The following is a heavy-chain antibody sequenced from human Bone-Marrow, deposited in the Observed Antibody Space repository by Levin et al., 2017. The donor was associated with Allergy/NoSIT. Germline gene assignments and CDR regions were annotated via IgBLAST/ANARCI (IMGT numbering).Heavy chain of an antibody. CDR1: GYTFTSYG. Sequence: PAASVKVSCKTSGYTFTSYGINWVRQAPGQGLEWMGWISVYNDKTRYAPMVQGRVTMTTDKATNTAYMELRSLRLDDTAVYYCARDGAGIAVPGILGWFDPWGQGTLVTVSS. D-gene: IGHD6-19*01. V-gene: IGHV1-18*01. CDR2: ISVYNDKT. CDR3: ARDGAGIAVPGILGWFDP. J-gene: IGHJ5*02.